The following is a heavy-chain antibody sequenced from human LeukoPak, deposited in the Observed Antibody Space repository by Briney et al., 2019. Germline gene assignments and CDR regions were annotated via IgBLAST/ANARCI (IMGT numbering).Heavy chain of an antibody. J-gene: IGHJ4*02. CDR3: AARTYYYDSSGYLSFDY. Sequence: PGGSLRLSCAASGFTFDDYAMHWVRQAPGKGLEWVSGISWNSGSIGYADSVKGRFTISRDNAKNSLYLQMNSLRAEDTAVYYCAARTYYYDSSGYLSFDYWGQGTLVTVSS. CDR1: GFTFDDYA. D-gene: IGHD3-22*01. V-gene: IGHV3-9*01. CDR2: ISWNSGSI.